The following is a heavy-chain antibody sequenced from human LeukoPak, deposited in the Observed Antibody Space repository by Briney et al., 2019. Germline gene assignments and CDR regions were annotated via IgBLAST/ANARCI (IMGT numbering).Heavy chain of an antibody. J-gene: IGHJ4*02. V-gene: IGHV3-33*01. CDR3: ARDQGTSVTAMVGGHFDY. Sequence: GRSLRLPCAASGFTFRGNGMHWVRQAPGKGLEWVAIIWYDGSNRYYADSVKGRFTISRDNSKNTLFLQMNSLTAEDTAVYYCARDQGTSVTAMVGGHFDYWGPGTLVTVSS. CDR1: GFTFRGNG. D-gene: IGHD4-17*01. CDR2: IWYDGSNR.